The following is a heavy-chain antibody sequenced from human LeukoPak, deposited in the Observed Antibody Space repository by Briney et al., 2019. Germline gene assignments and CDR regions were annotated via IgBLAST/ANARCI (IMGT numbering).Heavy chain of an antibody. J-gene: IGHJ4*02. V-gene: IGHV1-2*02. D-gene: IGHD3-22*01. CDR1: GYTFTGYY. Sequence: ASVKVSCKASGYTFTGYYMHWVRQAPGQGLEWMGWINPNSGGTNYAQKFQGRVTMTRDTSISTAYMELSRLRSDDTAVYYCARGPYYDSSGYFDYWGQGTLVTVSS. CDR2: INPNSGGT. CDR3: ARGPYYDSSGYFDY.